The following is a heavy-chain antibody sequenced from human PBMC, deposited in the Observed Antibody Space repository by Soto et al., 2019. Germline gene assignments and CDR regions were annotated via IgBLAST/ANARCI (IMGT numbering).Heavy chain of an antibody. J-gene: IGHJ4*02. CDR2: IYYSGST. CDR1: GGSISSSSYY. V-gene: IGHV4-39*01. CDR3: ARQPYDSSGYYRYY. D-gene: IGHD3-22*01. Sequence: SETLSLTCTVSGGSISSSSYYWGWIRQPPGKGLEWIGSIYYSGSTYYNPSLKSRVTISVDTSKNQFSLKLSSVTAADTAVYYCARQPYDSSGYYRYYWGQGTLVTVSS.